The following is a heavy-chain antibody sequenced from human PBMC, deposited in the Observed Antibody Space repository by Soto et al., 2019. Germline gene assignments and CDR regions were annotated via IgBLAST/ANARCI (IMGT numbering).Heavy chain of an antibody. D-gene: IGHD6-13*01. CDR2: ISAYNGNT. Sequence: QVQLVQSGAEVKKPGASVKVSCKASGYTFTSYGISWVRQAPGQGLEWMGWISAYNGNTNYAQKLQGRVTMTTDTSTSTAYMELRSVRSDDTAVYYCARVYSSRLVRGGWFDPWGQGTLVTVSS. CDR3: ARVYSSRLVRGGWFDP. V-gene: IGHV1-18*01. J-gene: IGHJ5*02. CDR1: GYTFTSYG.